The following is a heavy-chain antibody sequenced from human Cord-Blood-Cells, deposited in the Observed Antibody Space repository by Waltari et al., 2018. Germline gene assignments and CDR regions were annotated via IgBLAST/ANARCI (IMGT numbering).Heavy chain of an antibody. J-gene: IGHJ3*02. Sequence: QVQLVQSGAEVKKPGASVKVSCKASGSTFTGYYMHWVRQAPGTGLEWRGWINHNGGGTTYAQKFQGWVTMTRDTSISTAYMELSRLRADDTAVYYCARVGIVGADAFDIWGQGTMVTVSS. D-gene: IGHD1-26*01. CDR3: ARVGIVGADAFDI. CDR2: INHNGGGT. V-gene: IGHV1-2*04. CDR1: GSTFTGYY.